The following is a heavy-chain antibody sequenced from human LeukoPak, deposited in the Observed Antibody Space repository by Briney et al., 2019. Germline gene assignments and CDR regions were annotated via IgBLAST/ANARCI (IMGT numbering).Heavy chain of an antibody. D-gene: IGHD6-19*01. J-gene: IGHJ4*02. CDR1: GFPFNTQD. CDR2: IHADGVGT. CDR3: GKGRVSE. V-gene: IGHV3-23*01. Sequence: GVSLRLSCAASGFPFNTQDMRWVRQAPGKGLEWVSSIHADGVGTFYADSVRGRFTISRDNSKNTLDLQMNSLRVEDTAVYYCGKGRVSEWGQGTLVTVSS.